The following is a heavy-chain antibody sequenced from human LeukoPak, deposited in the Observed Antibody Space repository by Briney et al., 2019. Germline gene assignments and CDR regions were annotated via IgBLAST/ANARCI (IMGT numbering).Heavy chain of an antibody. Sequence: SETLSLTCTVSGGSISSYYWSWIRQPPGKGLKWIGYIYYSGSTSYSPSLRSRVTISVDTSKNQFSLKLSSVTAADTAVYYCARGLDRTKDGYKYFDYWGQGTLVTVSP. CDR1: GGSISSYY. J-gene: IGHJ4*02. D-gene: IGHD5-24*01. CDR2: IYYSGST. CDR3: ARGLDRTKDGYKYFDY. V-gene: IGHV4-59*01.